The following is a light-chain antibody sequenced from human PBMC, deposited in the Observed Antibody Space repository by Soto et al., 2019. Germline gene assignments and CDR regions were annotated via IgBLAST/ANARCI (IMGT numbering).Light chain of an antibody. CDR3: SSYTSTSTVI. J-gene: IGLJ2*01. V-gene: IGLV2-14*01. CDR1: SRDVGGYDF. Sequence: SALTQPASVSGSPGQSITISCTGTSRDVGGYDFVSWYQQHPGKVPKLLIYDVSNRPSGASNRFSGSKSGNTASLTISGLQAEDEADYYCSSYTSTSTVIFGGGTKVTVL. CDR2: DVS.